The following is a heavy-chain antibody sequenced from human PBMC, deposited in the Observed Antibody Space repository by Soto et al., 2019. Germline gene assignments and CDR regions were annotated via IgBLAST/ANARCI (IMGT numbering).Heavy chain of an antibody. CDR3: AGGAGWLITN. Sequence: EVQLVESGGGLVQPGGSLRLSCAASGFTFSSYWMNWVRQAPGKGLEWVTNIKQDGSEQYYVDSVRGRFSISRDNVKNSLYLQMNSLRVEDTAVYYCAGGAGWLITNWGQGMLVTVSS. CDR1: GFTFSSYW. CDR2: IKQDGSEQ. J-gene: IGHJ4*02. D-gene: IGHD5-12*01. V-gene: IGHV3-7*05.